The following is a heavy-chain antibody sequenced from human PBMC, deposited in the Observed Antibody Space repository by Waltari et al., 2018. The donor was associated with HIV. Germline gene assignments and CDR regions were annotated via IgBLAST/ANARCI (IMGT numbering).Heavy chain of an antibody. CDR1: GFTFDKYA. J-gene: IGHJ6*02. CDR3: GKDLTPGGLDV. Sequence: EVQLVESGGGLVQPGGSLRLSCAVSGFTFDKYAMHWVRQVPGKGLGWVSGFSLDSDRIDYANSVKGRFTVSRDNAKNSLYLQMNSLRVEDTALYYCGKDLTPGGLDVWGQGTTVIVSS. CDR2: FSLDSDRI. V-gene: IGHV3-9*01.